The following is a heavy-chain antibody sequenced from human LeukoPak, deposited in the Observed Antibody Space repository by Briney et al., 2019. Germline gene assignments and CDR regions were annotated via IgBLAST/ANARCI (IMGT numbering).Heavy chain of an antibody. D-gene: IGHD2-21*02. CDR2: INPNIGDA. Sequence: GASVKVSCKASGYTFTDYFIHWMRQAPGQGLEWMGWINPNIGDASYAQKFQDRVTMTRDRSINTAYMELSRLTSDDTAVYYCARMALDGGDSIGFDSWGQGTLVTVSS. J-gene: IGHJ5*01. V-gene: IGHV1-2*02. CDR1: GYTFTDYF. CDR3: ARMALDGGDSIGFDS.